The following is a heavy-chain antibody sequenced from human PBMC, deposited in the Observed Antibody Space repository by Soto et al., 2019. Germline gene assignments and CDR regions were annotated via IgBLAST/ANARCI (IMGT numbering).Heavy chain of an antibody. V-gene: IGHV3-30-3*01. CDR3: ARDRKMVRARRRQNAYFYGMDV. D-gene: IGHD3-10*01. CDR2: ISYDGINK. Sequence: QVQLVESGGGVVQPGRSLRLSCAASEFTFSSYAMHWVRQAPGKGLEWVALISYDGINKYYADSVKGRFTISRDNAKKTLFLQMNSLRVEDTAVYYCARDRKMVRARRRQNAYFYGMDVWGQGTTVTVSS. J-gene: IGHJ6*02. CDR1: EFTFSSYA.